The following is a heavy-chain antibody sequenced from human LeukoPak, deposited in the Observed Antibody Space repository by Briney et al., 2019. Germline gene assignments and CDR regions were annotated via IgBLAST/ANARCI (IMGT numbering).Heavy chain of an antibody. D-gene: IGHD6-13*01. CDR2: ICYDGSNK. CDR3: ARDLGSSSPLFDP. Sequence: PGRSLRLSCAASGFTFSSYGMHWVRQAPGKGLERVAVICYDGSNKYYADSVKGRFTISRDNSKNTLYLQMNSLRAEDTAVYYCARDLGSSSPLFDPWGQGTLVTVSS. CDR1: GFTFSSYG. J-gene: IGHJ5*02. V-gene: IGHV3-33*01.